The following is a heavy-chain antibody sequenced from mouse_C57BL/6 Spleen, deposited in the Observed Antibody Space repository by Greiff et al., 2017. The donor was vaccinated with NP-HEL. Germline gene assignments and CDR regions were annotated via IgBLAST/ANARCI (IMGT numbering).Heavy chain of an antibody. Sequence: VQLQQSDAELVKPGASVKISCKVSGYTFTDHTIHWMKQRPEQGLEWIGYIYPRDGSTKYNEHFKGKATLTADKSSSTADMQLNSLTSEDAAVYFCARSPLYYGYDGYAMDYWGQGTSVTVSS. J-gene: IGHJ4*01. CDR2: IYPRDGST. D-gene: IGHD2-2*01. CDR1: GYTFTDHT. V-gene: IGHV1-78*01. CDR3: ARSPLYYGYDGYAMDY.